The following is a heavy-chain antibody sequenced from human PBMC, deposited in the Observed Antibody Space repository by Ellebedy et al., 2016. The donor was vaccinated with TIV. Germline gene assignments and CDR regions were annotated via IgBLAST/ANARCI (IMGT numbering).Heavy chain of an antibody. CDR1: GGSISSYY. CDR2: IYYSGST. V-gene: IGHV4-59*01. Sequence: SETLSLTXTVSGGSISSYYWSWIRQPPGKGLEWIGYIYYSGSTNYNPSLKSRVTISVDTSKNQFSLKLSSVTAADTAVYYCARDHPGYYDSSGYIDYWGQGTLVTVSS. CDR3: ARDHPGYYDSSGYIDY. D-gene: IGHD3-22*01. J-gene: IGHJ4*02.